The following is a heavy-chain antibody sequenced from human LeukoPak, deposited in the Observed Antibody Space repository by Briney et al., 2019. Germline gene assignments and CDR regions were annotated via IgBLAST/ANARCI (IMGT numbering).Heavy chain of an antibody. CDR2: KKQDGSQK. V-gene: IGHV3-7*01. D-gene: IGHD2-21*02. CDR1: GFTFSSYW. J-gene: IGHJ3*02. Sequence: GGSLRISCAASGFTFSSYWMKWVRQAPGKGLEGVANKKQDGSQKYYVDSVKGRFTISRDNAKNSLYLQMNSLRAEDTAVYYCARDRVVTALLSPGAFDIWGQGTMVTVSS. CDR3: ARDRVVTALLSPGAFDI.